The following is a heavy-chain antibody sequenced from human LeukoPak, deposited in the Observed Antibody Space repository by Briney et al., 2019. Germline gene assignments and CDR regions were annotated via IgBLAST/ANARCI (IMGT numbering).Heavy chain of an antibody. J-gene: IGHJ5*02. CDR2: ISSSGST. CDR3: ARGDSCGGDSCFDP. V-gene: IGHV4-59*01. CDR1: GGSISGFR. Sequence: PSETLSLTCTVSGGSISGFRWSWIRQPPGKGLEWIAYISSSGSTNYNPSLRSRVTISLDTSKKHFSLNLTSVTAADTALYLCARGDSCGGDSCFDPWGQGTLVIVSS. D-gene: IGHD2-21*02.